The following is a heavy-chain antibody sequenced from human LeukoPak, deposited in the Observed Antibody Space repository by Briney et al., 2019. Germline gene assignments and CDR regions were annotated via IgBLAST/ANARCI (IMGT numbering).Heavy chain of an antibody. J-gene: IGHJ4*02. CDR2: IYYSGST. V-gene: IGHV4-31*03. CDR1: GGSISSGGYY. CDR3: AREYSSSSLFDY. D-gene: IGHD6-6*01. Sequence: PSQTLSLTCTVSGGSISSGGYYWSWTRQHPGKGLEWIGYIYYSGSTYYNPSLKSRVTISVDTSKNQFSLKLSSVTAADTAVYYCAREYSSSSLFDYWGQGTLVTVSS.